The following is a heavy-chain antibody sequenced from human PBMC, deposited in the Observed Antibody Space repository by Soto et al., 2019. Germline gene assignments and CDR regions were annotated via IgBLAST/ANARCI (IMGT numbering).Heavy chain of an antibody. CDR1: GGTFSTSA. J-gene: IGHJ6*02. CDR3: ARDKARLQLGGNYYYILDV. D-gene: IGHD1-1*01. Sequence: QVPLVQSGAEVKKPGSSVKVSCKASGGTFSTSAISWVRQAPGQGLEWVGGIMPVFPTPDYAQNFQGRVTITADESTTTAYLGLTSLRADDTAVYYCARDKARLQLGGNYYYILDVWGQGTAITVSS. V-gene: IGHV1-69*12. CDR2: IMPVFPTP.